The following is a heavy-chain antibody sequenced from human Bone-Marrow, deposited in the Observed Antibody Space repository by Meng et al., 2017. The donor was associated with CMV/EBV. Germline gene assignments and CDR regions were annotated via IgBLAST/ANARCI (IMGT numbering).Heavy chain of an antibody. J-gene: IGHJ3*02. V-gene: IGHV3-21*01. Sequence: GESLKISCAASGFTFSSYSMNWVRQAPGKGLEWVSSISSSSSYIYYADSVKGRFTISRDNAKNSLYLQMSSLRAEDTAVYYCATIEAIGPENQGDAFDIWGQGTMVTVSS. CDR2: ISSSSSYI. CDR3: ATIEAIGPENQGDAFDI. D-gene: IGHD1-14*01. CDR1: GFTFSSYS.